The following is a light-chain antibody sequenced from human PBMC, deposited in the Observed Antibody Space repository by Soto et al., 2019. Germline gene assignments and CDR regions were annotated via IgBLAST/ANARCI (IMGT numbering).Light chain of an antibody. V-gene: IGKV3-11*01. Sequence: EIVLTQSPATLSLSPGERATLSCRASQSVSSYLAGYQQKPGQAPRLLIYDASNKATGIPARFSGSGSGTEFTLTISSLEPEDFAVYYCQRRSNWPLTFGGGTKVVIK. CDR3: QRRSNWPLT. CDR2: DAS. J-gene: IGKJ4*01. CDR1: QSVSSY.